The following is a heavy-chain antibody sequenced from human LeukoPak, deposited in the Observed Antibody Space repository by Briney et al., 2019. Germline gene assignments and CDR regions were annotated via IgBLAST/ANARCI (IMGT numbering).Heavy chain of an antibody. CDR2: IGTAGDT. CDR1: GFTFSSYD. D-gene: IGHD6-13*01. J-gene: IGHJ2*01. Sequence: GGSLRLSCAASGFTFSSYDMHWVRQATGKGLEWVSDIGTAGDTYYPGSVKGRFTISRENAKNSLYLQMNSLRAGDTAVYYCARDLGRSIAAAGPYWYFDLWGRGTLVTVSS. V-gene: IGHV3-13*01. CDR3: ARDLGRSIAAAGPYWYFDL.